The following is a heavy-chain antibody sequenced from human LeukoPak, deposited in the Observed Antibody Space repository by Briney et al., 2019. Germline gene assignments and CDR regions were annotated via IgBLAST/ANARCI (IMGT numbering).Heavy chain of an antibody. CDR2: ISSNGGST. CDR3: ARSRQAYYYYGMDV. Sequence: GESLRLSCAASGFTFSSYAMHWVRQAPGKGLEYVSAISSNGGSTYYANSVKGRFTISRDNSKNTLYLQMGSLRAEDMAVYYCARSRQAYYYYGMDVWGQGTTVTVSS. CDR1: GFTFSSYA. J-gene: IGHJ6*02. D-gene: IGHD2-2*01. V-gene: IGHV3-64*01.